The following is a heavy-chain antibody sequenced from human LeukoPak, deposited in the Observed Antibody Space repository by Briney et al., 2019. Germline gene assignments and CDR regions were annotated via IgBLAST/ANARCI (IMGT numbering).Heavy chain of an antibody. CDR2: ISYDGSNK. CDR3: ARPTHYYDSSGYSY. D-gene: IGHD3-22*01. J-gene: IGHJ4*02. Sequence: PGGSLRLSCAASGFTFSSYAMHWVRQAPGKGLEWVAVISYDGSNKYYADSVKGRFTISRDNSKNTLYLQMNSPRAEDTAVYYCARPTHYYDSSGYSYWGQGTLVTVSS. V-gene: IGHV3-30-3*01. CDR1: GFTFSSYA.